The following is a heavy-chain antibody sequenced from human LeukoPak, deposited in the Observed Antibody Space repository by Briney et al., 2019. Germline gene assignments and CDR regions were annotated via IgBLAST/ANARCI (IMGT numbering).Heavy chain of an antibody. CDR2: ISGSGGST. CDR3: ATGGGGYSYGYSIN. J-gene: IGHJ4*02. Sequence: GGSLRLSCAASGFTFSSYAMSWVRQAPGKGLEWVSAISGSGGSTYYADSVKGRFTISRDNSKNTLYLQMNSLRAEDTAVYYCATGGGGYSYGYSINWGQGTLVTVSS. D-gene: IGHD5-18*01. V-gene: IGHV3-23*01. CDR1: GFTFSSYA.